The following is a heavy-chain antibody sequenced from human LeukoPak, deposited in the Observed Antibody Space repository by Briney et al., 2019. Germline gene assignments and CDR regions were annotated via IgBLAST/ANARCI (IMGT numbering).Heavy chain of an antibody. CDR1: GGSISSGENY. V-gene: IGHV4-30-4*01. Sequence: SETLSLTCTVSGGSISSGENYWSWIRQPPGKGLEWIGYIYHSGITYYSPSLKGRLTISIDTSKNQFSLKRRSVTVADTAVYYCARTDLIGSFDLWGRGTLVTVSS. CDR3: ARTDLIGSFDL. D-gene: IGHD2-8*01. J-gene: IGHJ2*01. CDR2: IYHSGIT.